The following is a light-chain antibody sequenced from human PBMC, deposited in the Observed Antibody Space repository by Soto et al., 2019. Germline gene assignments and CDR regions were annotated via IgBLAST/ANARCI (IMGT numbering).Light chain of an antibody. V-gene: IGLV1-40*01. CDR1: SSNIGAGYD. CDR2: GNS. Sequence: QSVLTQPPSVSGAPGQRVTISCTGSSSNIGAGYDVHWYQQLPGTAPKLLIYGNSNRPSGVPDRFSGSKSGTSAPLAITGIQAEDEADYYCQSYDSSLSGVVFGGGTKLTVL. CDR3: QSYDSSLSGVV. J-gene: IGLJ2*01.